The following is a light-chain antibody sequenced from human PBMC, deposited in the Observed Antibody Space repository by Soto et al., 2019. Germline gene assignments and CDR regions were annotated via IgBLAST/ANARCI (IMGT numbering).Light chain of an antibody. CDR1: QGITNW. V-gene: IGKV1-12*01. CDR2: AAS. CDR3: QQANSFTLN. J-gene: IGKJ4*01. Sequence: DIQMTQSPSSVSASVGDRFTITCRASQGITNWLAWYQQKPGKAPKLLIYAASGLPSGVPSRFSGSGSGTDFTLTISSLQPEDFATYYCQQANSFTLNFGGGTKVDIK.